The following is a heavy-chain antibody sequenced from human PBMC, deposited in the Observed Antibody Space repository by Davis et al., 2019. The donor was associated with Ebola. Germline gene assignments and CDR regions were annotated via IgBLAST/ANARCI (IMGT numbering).Heavy chain of an antibody. CDR3: AREYGSGSPNDY. CDR1: GGTFSSYA. J-gene: IGHJ4*02. V-gene: IGHV1-69*13. CDR2: IIPIFGTA. Sequence: SVKVSCKASGGTFSSYAISWVRQAPGQGLEWMGGIIPIFGTANYAQKFQGRVTITADESTSTAYMELSSLRSEDTAVYYCAREYGSGSPNDYWGQGTLVTVSS. D-gene: IGHD3-10*01.